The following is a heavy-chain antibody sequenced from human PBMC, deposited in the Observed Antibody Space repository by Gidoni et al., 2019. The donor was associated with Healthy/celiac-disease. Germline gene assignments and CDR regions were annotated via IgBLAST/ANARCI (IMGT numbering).Heavy chain of an antibody. V-gene: IGHV4-38-2*01. D-gene: IGHD6-6*01. CDR3: ARVEQLVSYYYYYMDV. CDR1: GYSISSGYY. CDR2: IYHSGST. J-gene: IGHJ6*03. Sequence: QVQLQESGPGLVKPSETLSLTCAVSGYSISSGYYWGWIRQPPGKGLEWIGSIYHSGSTYYNPSLKSRVTISVDTSKNQFSLKLSSVTAADTAVYYCARVEQLVSYYYYYMDVWGKGTTVTVSS.